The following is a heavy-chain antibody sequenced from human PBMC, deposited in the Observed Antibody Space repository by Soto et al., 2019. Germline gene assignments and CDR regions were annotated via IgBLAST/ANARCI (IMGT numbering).Heavy chain of an antibody. CDR3: AKDHEGFGEFYYYYGMDV. CDR1: GFTFSSYG. Sequence: GGSLRLSCAASGFTFSSYGMHWVRQAPGKGLEWVAVISYDGSNKYYADSVKGRFTISRDNSKNTLYLQMNSLRAEDTAVYYCAKDHEGFGEFYYYYGMDVWGQGTTVTVS. CDR2: ISYDGSNK. V-gene: IGHV3-30*18. J-gene: IGHJ6*02. D-gene: IGHD3-10*01.